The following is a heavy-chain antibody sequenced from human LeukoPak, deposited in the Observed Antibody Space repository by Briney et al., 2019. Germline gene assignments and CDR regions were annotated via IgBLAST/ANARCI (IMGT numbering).Heavy chain of an antibody. V-gene: IGHV4-34*01. Sequence: SETLSLTCAVYGGSFSGYYWSWIRQPPGKGLEWVGEINHSGSTNYNPSLKSRVTISVDTSKNQFSLKLSSVTAADTAVYYCARLYGSGSYYRYYYYYMDVWGKGTTVTISS. D-gene: IGHD3-10*01. J-gene: IGHJ6*03. CDR1: GGSFSGYY. CDR2: INHSGST. CDR3: ARLYGSGSYYRYYYYYMDV.